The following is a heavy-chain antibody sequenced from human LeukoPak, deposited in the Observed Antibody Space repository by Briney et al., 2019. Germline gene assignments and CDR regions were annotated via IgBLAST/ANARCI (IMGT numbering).Heavy chain of an antibody. J-gene: IGHJ4*02. CDR2: ISGSGVST. Sequence: GGSLRLSCVASGITFSGYGMTWVRQAPGKGLEWVSGISGSGVSTYYADSVKGRFTISRDNYKNTLYLQMNSLRAEDTAVYYCAKTPQYDILTGYSYYFDYWGQGTLVTVSS. CDR3: AKTPQYDILTGYSYYFDY. D-gene: IGHD3-9*01. CDR1: GITFSGYG. V-gene: IGHV3-23*01.